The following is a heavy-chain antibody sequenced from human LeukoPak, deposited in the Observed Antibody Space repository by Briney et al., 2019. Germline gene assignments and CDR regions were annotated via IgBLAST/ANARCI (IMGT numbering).Heavy chain of an antibody. CDR1: GGSVNSGSYF. Sequence: SETLSLTCTVSGGSVNSGSYFWSWIRQPPGKGLEWIGYIQNSARTNYNPSLESRVTISVDSSKDQSSLRLSSVTAADTAAYYCAPDSSTFYGMDVWGQGTTVTVSS. D-gene: IGHD4-11*01. V-gene: IGHV4-61*01. J-gene: IGHJ6*02. CDR3: APDSSTFYGMDV. CDR2: IQNSART.